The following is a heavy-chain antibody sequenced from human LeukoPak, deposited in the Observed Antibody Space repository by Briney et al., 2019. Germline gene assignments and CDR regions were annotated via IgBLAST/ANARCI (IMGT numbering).Heavy chain of an antibody. V-gene: IGHV1-69*13. CDR3: ARGLERVVPAAPFDY. Sequence: SVKVSCKASGGTFSSYAISWVRQAPGQGLEWMGGIIPIFGTANYAQKFQGRVTITADESTSTAYMELSSLRSEDTAVYYCARGLERVVPAAPFDYWGQRTLVTVSS. D-gene: IGHD2-2*01. CDR2: IIPIFGTA. J-gene: IGHJ4*02. CDR1: GGTFSSYA.